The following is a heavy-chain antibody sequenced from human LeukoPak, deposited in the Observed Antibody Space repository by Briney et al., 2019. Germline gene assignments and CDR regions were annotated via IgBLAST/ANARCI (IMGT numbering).Heavy chain of an antibody. D-gene: IGHD3-22*01. J-gene: IGHJ6*03. V-gene: IGHV3-21*01. CDR2: ISSSSSYI. CDR1: GFTFSSYS. CDR3: ARVHYYDSSGYSPYYYMDV. Sequence: PGGSLRLSCAASGFTFSSYSMNWVRQAPGKGLEWVSSISSSSSYIYYADSVKGRFTISRDNAKNSLYLQMNSLRAEDTAVYYCARVHYYDSSGYSPYYYMDVWGKGTTVTVSS.